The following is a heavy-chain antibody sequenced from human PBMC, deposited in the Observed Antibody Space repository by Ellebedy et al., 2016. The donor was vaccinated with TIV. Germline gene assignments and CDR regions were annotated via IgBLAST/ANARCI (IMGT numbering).Heavy chain of an antibody. V-gene: IGHV3-21*01. J-gene: IGHJ4*02. CDR2: ISTSGTYI. D-gene: IGHD5-12*01. CDR3: ASVRGGYSTAPCDY. CDR1: GSRFSSYS. Sequence: GGSLRLSXAASGSRFSSYSMTWVRQAPGKGLEWVSSISTSGTYIYYADSVKGRFTISRDNAENSLSLQMTSLRAEDTALYFCASVRGGYSTAPCDYWGQGTLVTVSS.